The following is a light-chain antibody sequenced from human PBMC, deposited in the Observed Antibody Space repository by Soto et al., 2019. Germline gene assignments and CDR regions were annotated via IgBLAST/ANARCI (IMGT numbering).Light chain of an antibody. Sequence: EIVFTQSPGTPSLSPGERATLSCRASQSVSSSYLAWYQQKPGQAPRLLIYGASSRANGIPDRFSGSGSGTDFTLTISRLEPEDFAVYDCQQYGSSPTITFGQGTRLEIK. CDR1: QSVSSSY. V-gene: IGKV3-20*01. J-gene: IGKJ5*01. CDR2: GAS. CDR3: QQYGSSPTIT.